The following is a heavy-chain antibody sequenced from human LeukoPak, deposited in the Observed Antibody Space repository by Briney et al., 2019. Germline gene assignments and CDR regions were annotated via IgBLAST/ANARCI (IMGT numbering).Heavy chain of an antibody. Sequence: LVESGGGVVQPGRSLRLSCAASGFNFSSYSMNWVRQAPGKCLEWVSSISSSSSFRYYADSVKGRFTISRDNAKNSLYLQMNSLRAEDTAVYYCARESSGYFYWGQGTLVTVSS. D-gene: IGHD3-22*01. J-gene: IGHJ4*02. CDR3: ARESSGYFY. CDR1: GFNFSSYS. V-gene: IGHV3-21*01. CDR2: ISSSSSFR.